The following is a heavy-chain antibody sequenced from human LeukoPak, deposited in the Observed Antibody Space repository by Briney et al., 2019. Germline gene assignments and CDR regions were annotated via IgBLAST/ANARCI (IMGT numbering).Heavy chain of an antibody. D-gene: IGHD3-3*01. CDR3: ATTPPYDFWSGSPRRNYYYYGMDV. J-gene: IGHJ6*02. CDR2: FDPEDGET. Sequence: GASVKVSCKVSGYTLTELSMHWVRQAPGKGLEWMGGFDPEDGETIYAQKFQGRVTMTEDTSTDTAYMELSSLRFEDTAVYYCATTPPYDFWSGSPRRNYYYYGMDVWGQGTTVTVSS. V-gene: IGHV1-24*01. CDR1: GYTLTELS.